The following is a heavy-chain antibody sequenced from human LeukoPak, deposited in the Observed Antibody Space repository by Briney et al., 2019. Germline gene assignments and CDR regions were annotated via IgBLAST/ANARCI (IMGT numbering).Heavy chain of an antibody. CDR1: GGSISSYY. CDR2: MYYSGIT. CDR3: AREGLLCGGDCYRDAFDI. Sequence: SETLFLTCTVSGGSISSYYWSWIRQPPGKGLKWIGYMYYSGITNYNPSLKSRVTISVDTSKNQFSLQLSSVTAADTAVYYCAREGLLCGGDCYRDAFDIWGQGTMVTVSS. D-gene: IGHD2-21*02. J-gene: IGHJ3*02. V-gene: IGHV4-59*01.